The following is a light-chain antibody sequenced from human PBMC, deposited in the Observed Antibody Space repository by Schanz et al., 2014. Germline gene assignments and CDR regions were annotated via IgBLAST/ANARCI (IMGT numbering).Light chain of an antibody. Sequence: EIVMTQSPATLSVSPGGRATLSCRASQNIGSYLAWYQQRPGQAPRLLIYGASARASGIPGRFSGGGSGTDFTLTISRLEPEDFAVYYCQQYGSSPAWTFGQGTKVEIK. CDR2: GAS. CDR1: QNIGSY. CDR3: QQYGSSPAWT. J-gene: IGKJ1*01. V-gene: IGKV3-20*01.